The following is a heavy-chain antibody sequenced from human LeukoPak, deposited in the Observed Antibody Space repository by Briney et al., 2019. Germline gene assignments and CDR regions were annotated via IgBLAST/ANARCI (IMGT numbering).Heavy chain of an antibody. CDR2: ISSNGGST. Sequence: GGSLRLSCSASGFTFSSYAMHWVRQAPGKGLECVSAISSNGGSTYYADSVKGRFTISRDNSKNTLYLQMSSLRAEDTAVYYCVKTLYYYGSGSHYYFDYWGQGTLVTVSS. V-gene: IGHV3-64D*06. D-gene: IGHD3-10*01. J-gene: IGHJ4*02. CDR1: GFTFSSYA. CDR3: VKTLYYYGSGSHYYFDY.